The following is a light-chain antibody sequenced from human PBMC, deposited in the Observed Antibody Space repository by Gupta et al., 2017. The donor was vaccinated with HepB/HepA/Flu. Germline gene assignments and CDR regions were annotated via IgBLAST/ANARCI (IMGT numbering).Light chain of an antibody. Sequence: QSALTQPASVSGSPGQSITISCTGTSSDVGGYNYVSWYQQHPAKPPKLMIYDVSNRPSGVSTRFSGSKSGNTASLTISGLQAEDDADYYCSSYTSSSTLVFGTGTKVTVL. CDR3: SSYTSSSTLV. CDR1: SSDVGGYNY. V-gene: IGLV2-14*01. J-gene: IGLJ1*01. CDR2: DVS.